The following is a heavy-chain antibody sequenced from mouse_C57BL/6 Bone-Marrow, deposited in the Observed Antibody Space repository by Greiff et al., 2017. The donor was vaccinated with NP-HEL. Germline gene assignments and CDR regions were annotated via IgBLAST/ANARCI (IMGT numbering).Heavy chain of an antibody. V-gene: IGHV1-50*01. J-gene: IGHJ2*01. CDR1: GYTFTSYW. Sequence: PGASVKLSCKASGYTFTSYWMQWVKQRPGQGLEWIGEIDPSDSYTNYNQKFKGKATLTVDTSSSTAYMQLSSLTSEDSAVYYCARSDYWGQGTTLTVSS. CDR3: ARSDY. CDR2: IDPSDSYT.